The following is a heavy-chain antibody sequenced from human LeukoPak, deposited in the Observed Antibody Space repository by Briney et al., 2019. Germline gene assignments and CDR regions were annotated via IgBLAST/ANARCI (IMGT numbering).Heavy chain of an antibody. CDR2: ISGSGGST. CDR1: GFTFSSYA. V-gene: IGHV3-23*01. CDR3: AKGRAITMVRGVIVDGDYFDY. J-gene: IGHJ4*02. D-gene: IGHD3-10*01. Sequence: GGSLRLSCAASGFTFSSYAMSWVRQAPGKGLEWVSAISGSGGSTYYADSVKGRFTISRDNSKNTLYLQMNSLRAEDTAVYYCAKGRAITMVRGVIVDGDYFDYWGQGTLVTVSS.